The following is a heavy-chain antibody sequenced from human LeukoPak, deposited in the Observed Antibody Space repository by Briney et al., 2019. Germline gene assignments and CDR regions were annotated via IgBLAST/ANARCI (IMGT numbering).Heavy chain of an antibody. J-gene: IGHJ4*02. CDR3: ARVAYYYDSSGYRFDY. Sequence: SETLSLTCTVSGGSVSSGNYYWSWIRQPPGKGLEWIGNIYYSGSTDYNPSLKSRVAISVDTSKNQFSLKLNSVTAADTAVYYCARVAYYYDSSGYRFDYWGQGTLVTVSS. CDR2: IYYSGST. V-gene: IGHV4-61*01. CDR1: GGSVSSGNYY. D-gene: IGHD3-22*01.